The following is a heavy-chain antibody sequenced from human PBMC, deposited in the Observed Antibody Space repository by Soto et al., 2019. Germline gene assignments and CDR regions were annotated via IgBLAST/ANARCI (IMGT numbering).Heavy chain of an antibody. V-gene: IGHV3-48*01. J-gene: IGHJ5*02. CDR3: ARHPERIAEIGWFDP. Sequence: EVQLVESGGGLVQPGGSLRLSCAASGFTFSSYSMNWVRQAPGKGLEWVSYISSSSSTIYYADSVKGRFTISRDNAKNSMKLQMNSLRAEDTAVYYCARHPERIAEIGWFDPWGQGTLVTVSS. CDR1: GFTFSSYS. D-gene: IGHD6-13*01. CDR2: ISSSSSTI.